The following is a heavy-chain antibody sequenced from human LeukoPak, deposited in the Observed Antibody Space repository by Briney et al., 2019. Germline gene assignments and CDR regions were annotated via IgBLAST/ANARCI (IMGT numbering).Heavy chain of an antibody. CDR2: IRSKANSYAT. V-gene: IGHV3-73*01. CDR3: TRHPMTTVTKNAFDI. CDR1: GFTFSGSA. J-gene: IGHJ3*02. Sequence: GGSLRLSCAASGFTFSGSAMHWVRQASGKGLEWVGRIRSKANSYATAYAASVKGRFTISRDDSKNTAYLQMNSLKTEDTAVYYCTRHPMTTVTKNAFDIWGQGTMVTVSS. D-gene: IGHD4-17*01.